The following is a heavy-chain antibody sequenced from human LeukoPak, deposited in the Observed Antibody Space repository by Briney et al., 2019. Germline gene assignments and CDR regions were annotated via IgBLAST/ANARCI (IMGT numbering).Heavy chain of an antibody. J-gene: IGHJ5*02. CDR1: GYTFTGYY. V-gene: IGHV1-2*02. CDR3: ARGPIFGVVIIKDWFDP. CDR2: INPNSGGT. D-gene: IGHD3-3*01. Sequence: ASVKVSCKASGYTFTGYYMHWVRQAPGQGLEWMGWINPNSGGTNYAQKFQGRVTMTRDTSISTAYMELSRLRSDDTAVYYCARGPIFGVVIIKDWFDPWCQGTLVTGSS.